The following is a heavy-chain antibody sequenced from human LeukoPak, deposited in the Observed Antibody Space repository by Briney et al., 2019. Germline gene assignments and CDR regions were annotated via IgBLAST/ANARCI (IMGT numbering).Heavy chain of an antibody. CDR1: GRSFSGYY. CDR2: INHSGST. D-gene: IGHD2-2*02. CDR3: ARYGPVVVPAAIRGSGFDY. Sequence: SETLSLTCAVYGRSFSGYYWSWIRQPPGKGLEWIGEINHSGSTNYNPSLKSRVTISVDTSKNQFSLKLSSVTAADTAVYYCARYGPVVVPAAIRGSGFDYWGQGTLVTVSS. J-gene: IGHJ4*02. V-gene: IGHV4-34*01.